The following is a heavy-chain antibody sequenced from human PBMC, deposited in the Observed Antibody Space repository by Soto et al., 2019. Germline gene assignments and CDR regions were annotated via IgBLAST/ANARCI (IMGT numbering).Heavy chain of an antibody. Sequence: EVQLLESGGGLVQPGGSLRLSCAASVFTFSSFAMSWVRQAPGKGLEWVSTISGSGATTYTADSMEGRFTISRDNSKNTLFLQLNSLTAEDTAVYYCAKGETYDFWSGFQFDHWGQGTLVTVSS. J-gene: IGHJ4*02. CDR1: VFTFSSFA. V-gene: IGHV3-23*01. CDR3: AKGETYDFWSGFQFDH. D-gene: IGHD3-3*01. CDR2: ISGSGATT.